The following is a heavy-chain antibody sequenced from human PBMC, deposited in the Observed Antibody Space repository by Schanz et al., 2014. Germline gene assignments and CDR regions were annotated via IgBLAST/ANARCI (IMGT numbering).Heavy chain of an antibody. CDR2: ISNSGYTI. V-gene: IGHV3-11*01. J-gene: IGHJ6*02. CDR3: ARAPPPYSSSPYYWYYGMDV. D-gene: IGHD6-6*01. Sequence: QVQLVESGGCLVKPGGSLRLSCAASGFTFSDYYMNWIRQAPGKGLEWVSYISNSGYTIYYADSVKGRFTISRDNAKNSLYLKMNSLRAEDPAVYYCARAPPPYSSSPYYWYYGMDVWGQGTTVTVSS. CDR1: GFTFSDYY.